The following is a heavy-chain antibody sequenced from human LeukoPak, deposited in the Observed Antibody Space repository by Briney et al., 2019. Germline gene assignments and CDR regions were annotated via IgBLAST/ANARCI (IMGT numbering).Heavy chain of an antibody. Sequence: PGASLRLSCAASGFTFSNYAMSWVRQAPGKGLEWVSAIVGSGSSTYYADSVKGRFTISRDNPKNTLYLQLNRLRAEDTAVYYCAKWGDYDILTGYYDSDYWGQGTLVTVSS. CDR1: GFTFSNYA. J-gene: IGHJ4*02. V-gene: IGHV3-23*01. CDR2: IVGSGSST. CDR3: AKWGDYDILTGYYDSDY. D-gene: IGHD3-9*01.